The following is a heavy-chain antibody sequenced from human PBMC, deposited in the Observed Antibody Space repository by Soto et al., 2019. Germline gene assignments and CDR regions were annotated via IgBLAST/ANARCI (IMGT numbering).Heavy chain of an antibody. Sequence: SETLSLTCAVYGGSFSGYYWSWIRQPPGKGLEWIGEINHSGSTNYNPSLKSRVTISVDTSKNQFSLKLSSVTAADTAVYYCARGLSSRDGYNFNGGPNNWFDPWGQGTLVTVSS. CDR3: ARGLSSRDGYNFNGGPNNWFDP. V-gene: IGHV4-34*01. CDR1: GGSFSGYY. D-gene: IGHD2-15*01. CDR2: INHSGST. J-gene: IGHJ5*02.